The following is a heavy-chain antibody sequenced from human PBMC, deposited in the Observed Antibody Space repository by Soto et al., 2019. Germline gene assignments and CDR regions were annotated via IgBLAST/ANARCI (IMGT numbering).Heavy chain of an antibody. Sequence: PSETLSLTCAVYGGSFSGYYWSWIRQPPGKGLEWIGEINHSGSTNYNPSLKSRVTISVDTSKNQFSLKLSSVTAADTAVYYCARGDFGVVTTYYFDYWSQGTLVTV. CDR3: ARGDFGVVTTYYFDY. CDR2: INHSGST. D-gene: IGHD3-3*01. J-gene: IGHJ4*02. V-gene: IGHV4-34*01. CDR1: GGSFSGYY.